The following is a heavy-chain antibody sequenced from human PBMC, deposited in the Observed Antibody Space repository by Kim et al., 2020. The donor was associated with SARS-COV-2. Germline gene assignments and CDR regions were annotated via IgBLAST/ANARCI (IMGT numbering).Heavy chain of an antibody. CDR1: GGSSSSDSHY. J-gene: IGHJ4*02. CDR2: VHYSGTT. CDR3: AGLAVVGWPSNDF. V-gene: IGHV4-39*01. D-gene: IGHD1-26*01. Sequence: SETLSLTCAVSGGSSSSDSHYWGWARQSPGSGLEWFGRVHYSGTTPYNPSLQRRVTISLDTSKHRSSLTVKSMTAADKAVYYGAGLAVVGWPSNDFWGQGTPVTVSS.